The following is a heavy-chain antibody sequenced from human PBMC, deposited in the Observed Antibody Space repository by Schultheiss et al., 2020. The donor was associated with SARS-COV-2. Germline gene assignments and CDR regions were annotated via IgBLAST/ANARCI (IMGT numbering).Heavy chain of an antibody. V-gene: IGHV3-74*01. D-gene: IGHD2-21*02. Sequence: GGSLRLSCDVSGFTFSSYWMHWVRQVPGKGLVWVARISSDGTVTSYADSVKGRFTISRDNARNALYLQMNSLRAEDTAVYYCTKDLRGDHGVDLWGQGSLVTVSS. CDR2: ISSDGTVT. CDR1: GFTFSSYW. J-gene: IGHJ5*02. CDR3: TKDLRGDHGVDL.